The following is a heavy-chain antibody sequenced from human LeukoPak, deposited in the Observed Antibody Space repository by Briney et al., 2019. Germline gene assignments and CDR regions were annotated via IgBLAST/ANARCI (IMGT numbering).Heavy chain of an antibody. V-gene: IGHV1-18*01. J-gene: IGHJ4*02. D-gene: IGHD3-22*01. CDR3: ASQHYDSSGLTPAY. CDR1: GYTFTSYG. Sequence: APVKVSCKASGYTFTSYGISWVRQAPGQGLEWMGWISAYNGNTNYAQKLQGRVTMTTDTSTSTAYMELRSLSSDDTAVYYCASQHYDSSGLTPAYWGQGTLVTVSS. CDR2: ISAYNGNT.